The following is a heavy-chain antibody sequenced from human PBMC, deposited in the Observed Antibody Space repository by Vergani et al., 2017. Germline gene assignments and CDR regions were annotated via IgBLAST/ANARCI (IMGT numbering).Heavy chain of an antibody. J-gene: IGHJ4*02. CDR2: ISGSGDST. CDR1: GFTFSSYA. V-gene: IGHV3-23*01. CDR3: ARRRQKQLDLDY. D-gene: IGHD6-13*01. Sequence: EVQLLESGGGLVQPGGSLRLSCAASGFTFSSYAMNWVRQAPGKGLEWVSSISGSGDSTYYADSVKGRFTISRDNSKNTLYLQMNSLRAEDTAVYYCARRRQKQLDLDYWGQGTLVTVSS.